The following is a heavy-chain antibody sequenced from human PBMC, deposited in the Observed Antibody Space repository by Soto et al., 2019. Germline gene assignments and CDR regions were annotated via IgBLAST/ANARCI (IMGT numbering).Heavy chain of an antibody. CDR3: ARGDRSGWGRGLEGLDMDV. CDR2: ISYDGSNK. CDR1: GFTFSSYA. J-gene: IGHJ6*02. D-gene: IGHD6-19*01. V-gene: IGHV3-30-3*01. Sequence: QVQLVESGGGVVQPGRSLRLSCAASGFTFSSYAMHWVRQTPGKGLEWVAVISYDGSNKYYADSVKGRFTISRDNSKKPLCLQKSSLSAEDTDVYYCARGDRSGWGRGLEGLDMDVWGQGTTVTVSS.